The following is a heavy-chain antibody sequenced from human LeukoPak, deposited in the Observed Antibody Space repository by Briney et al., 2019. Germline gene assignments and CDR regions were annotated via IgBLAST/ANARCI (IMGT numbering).Heavy chain of an antibody. D-gene: IGHD2-8*01. CDR1: GYTFTSYD. V-gene: IGHV1-8*01. Sequence: GASETVSRKASGYTFTSYDINWVRLAPGPRLEWMGWMNPNSGNTGYAQKFQGRVTMTRNTSINTAYMELSSLRSEDTAVYYCASSMRNGAFHIWGGGTMVTVSS. CDR3: ASSMRNGAFHI. J-gene: IGHJ3*02. CDR2: MNPNSGNT.